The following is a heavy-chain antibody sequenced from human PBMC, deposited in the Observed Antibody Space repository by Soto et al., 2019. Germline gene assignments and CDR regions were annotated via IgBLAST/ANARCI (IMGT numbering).Heavy chain of an antibody. V-gene: IGHV3-23*01. CDR1: GFTFSSYA. CDR2: ISGSGGST. J-gene: IGHJ6*02. D-gene: IGHD5-12*01. Sequence: GGSLRLSCAASGFTFSSYAMSWVRQAPGKGLEWVSAISGSGGSTYYADSVKGRFTISRDNSKNTLYLQMNSLRAEDTAVYYCAKSGAYSGYDSLPDYYYYGMDVWGQGTTVTVSS. CDR3: AKSGAYSGYDSLPDYYYYGMDV.